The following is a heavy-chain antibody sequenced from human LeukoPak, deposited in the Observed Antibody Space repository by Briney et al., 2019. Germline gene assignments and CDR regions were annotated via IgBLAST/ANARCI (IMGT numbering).Heavy chain of an antibody. CDR3: ARGRSVVGYCSSTSCYAPGYYYYGMDV. Sequence: PSETLSLTCAVYGGSSSGYYWSWIRQPPGKGLEWIGEINHSGSTNYNPSLKSRVTISVDTSKNQFSLKLSSVTAADTAVYYCARGRSVVGYCSSTSCYAPGYYYYGMDVWGQGTTVTVSS. V-gene: IGHV4-34*01. CDR1: GGSSSGYY. J-gene: IGHJ6*02. CDR2: INHSGST. D-gene: IGHD2-2*01.